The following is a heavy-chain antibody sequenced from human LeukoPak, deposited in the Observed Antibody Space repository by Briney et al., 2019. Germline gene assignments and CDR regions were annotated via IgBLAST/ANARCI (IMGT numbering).Heavy chain of an antibody. CDR2: ISSSGSTI. CDR3: ARARPTHYYDGSGYYNFFDY. CDR1: GFTFSDYY. V-gene: IGHV3-11*01. D-gene: IGHD3-22*01. Sequence: GGSLRLSCSASGFTFSDYYMSWIRQAPGKGLEWVSYISSSGSTIYYADSVKGRFTISRDNAKDSFYLQMNSLRAEDTAMYYCARARPTHYYDGSGYYNFFDYWGQGTLVTVSS. J-gene: IGHJ4*02.